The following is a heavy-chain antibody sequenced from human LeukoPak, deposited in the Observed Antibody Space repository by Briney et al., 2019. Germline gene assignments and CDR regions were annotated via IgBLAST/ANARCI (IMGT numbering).Heavy chain of an antibody. CDR2: IRSKTSGGTT. Sequence: GRSLRLSCTASGFTFSDYAMSWVRQAPGKGLDWIGFIRSKTSGGTTEYAASVKGRFTILREESKSIAYLQISSLKSKDTAVYYCTRGDGSGSYWGQGTLVTVSS. J-gene: IGHJ4*02. V-gene: IGHV3-49*04. CDR3: TRGDGSGSY. D-gene: IGHD1-26*01. CDR1: GFTFSDYA.